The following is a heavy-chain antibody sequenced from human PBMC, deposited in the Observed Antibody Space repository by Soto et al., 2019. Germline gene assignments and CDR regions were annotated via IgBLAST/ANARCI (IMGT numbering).Heavy chain of an antibody. CDR2: IYYSGST. D-gene: IGHD6-13*01. J-gene: IGHJ6*04. CDR3: ARMSSWYSPMDV. CDR1: GGSISSSSYY. Sequence: SETLSLTCTVSGGSISSSSYYWGWIRQPPGKGLEWIGSIYYSGSTYYNPSLKSRVTISVDTSKNQFSLKLSSVTAADTAVYYCARMSSWYSPMDVWGKGTTVTVSS. V-gene: IGHV4-39*01.